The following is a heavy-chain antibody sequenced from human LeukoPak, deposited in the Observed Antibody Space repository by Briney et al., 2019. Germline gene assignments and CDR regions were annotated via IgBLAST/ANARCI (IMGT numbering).Heavy chain of an antibody. CDR1: GGSISSGSYY. Sequence: PSETLSLTCTVSGGSISSGSYYWGWIRQPPGKGLEWIGSIYYSGSTHYNPSLKSRVTISVDTSKNEFSLKLSSVTAADTAVYYCARNNTLMMYPRGGEDKGFDYRGQGTLVTVSS. J-gene: IGHJ4*02. D-gene: IGHD2-8*01. CDR2: IYYSGST. V-gene: IGHV4-39*01. CDR3: ARNNTLMMYPRGGEDKGFDY.